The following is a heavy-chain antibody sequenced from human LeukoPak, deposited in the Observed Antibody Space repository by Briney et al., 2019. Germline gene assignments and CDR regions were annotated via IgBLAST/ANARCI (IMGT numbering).Heavy chain of an antibody. Sequence: GGSLRLSCADSGFTLTKNWMSWVRQSPGKGLEWVADINEDGNVKNYIDSVRGRFAIYRDNAKNSLYLQMNSLRAEDTAVYYCARRLFDYIAFDYWGQGTLVTVSS. CDR1: GFTLTKNW. CDR2: INEDGNVK. D-gene: IGHD4-11*01. J-gene: IGHJ4*02. CDR3: ARRLFDYIAFDY. V-gene: IGHV3-7*03.